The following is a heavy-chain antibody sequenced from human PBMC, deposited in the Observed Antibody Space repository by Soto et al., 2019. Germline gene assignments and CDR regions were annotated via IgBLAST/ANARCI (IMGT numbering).Heavy chain of an antibody. Sequence: SVKVSCKASGGPYNSFAISWVRQAPGQGXEWIGGIIPVFGTATYAQKFKGRVTITAEESTSTAYMELSSLTSEDTAVYYCARFLGGAGSYYDGQNYNYYNGMDVWGQGTTVTVSS. V-gene: IGHV1-69*13. CDR2: IIPVFGTA. D-gene: IGHD3-10*01. J-gene: IGHJ6*02. CDR3: ARFLGGAGSYYDGQNYNYYNGMDV. CDR1: GGPYNSFA.